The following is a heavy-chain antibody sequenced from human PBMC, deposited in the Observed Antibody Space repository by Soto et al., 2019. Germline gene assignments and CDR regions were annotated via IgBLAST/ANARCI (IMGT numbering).Heavy chain of an antibody. CDR3: ASSPLRYCGGDCPYHFDY. J-gene: IGHJ4*02. CDR2: ISYDGSNK. V-gene: IGHV3-30-3*01. CDR1: GLTFSSYA. Sequence: GGSLRLSCAASGLTFSSYAMHWVRQAPGKGLEWVAVISYDGSNKYYADSVKGRFTISRDNSKNTLYLQMNSLRAEDTAVYYCASSPLRYCGGDCPYHFDYWGKGSMVTVSS. D-gene: IGHD2-21*02.